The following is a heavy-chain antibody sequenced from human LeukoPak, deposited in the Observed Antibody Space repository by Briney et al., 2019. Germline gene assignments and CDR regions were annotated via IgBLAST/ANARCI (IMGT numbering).Heavy chain of an antibody. V-gene: IGHV4-34*01. CDR2: INHSGST. CDR3: ARVSPSDYESFYFDY. J-gene: IGHJ4*02. D-gene: IGHD3-22*01. Sequence: SETLSLTCAVHGGSFSGYYWSWIRQPPGKGLEWIGEINHSGSTNYNPSLKSRVTISVDTSKNQFSLKLSSVTAADTAVYYCARVSPSDYESFYFDYWGQGTLVTVSS. CDR1: GGSFSGYY.